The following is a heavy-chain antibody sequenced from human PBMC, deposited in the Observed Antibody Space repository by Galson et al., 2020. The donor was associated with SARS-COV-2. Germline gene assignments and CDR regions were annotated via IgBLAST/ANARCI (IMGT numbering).Heavy chain of an antibody. D-gene: IGHD3-22*01. V-gene: IGHV3-7*01. J-gene: IGHJ4*02. CDR2: IKQDGSEK. CDR3: ARDWDSSGYYDY. Sequence: FTFSSYWMSWVRQAPGKGLEWVANIKQDGSEKYYVDSVKGRFTISRDNAKNSLYLQMNSLRAEDTAVYYCARDWDSSGYYDYWGQGTLVTVSS. CDR1: FTFSSYW.